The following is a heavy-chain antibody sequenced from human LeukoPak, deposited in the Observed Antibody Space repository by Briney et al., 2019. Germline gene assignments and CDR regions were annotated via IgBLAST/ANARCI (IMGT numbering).Heavy chain of an antibody. CDR2: ISNSGCP. V-gene: IGHV4-34*01. CDR1: GVSFNDYY. Sequence: SSDTLSLTHAVSGVSFNDYYWSWVPQTPGKGLEWIGEISNSGCPNASPSLKSRVTISIDPSRNQFSLNLRSVTAADTGFYYCTRMTTGHDYWGQGTLVTVSS. J-gene: IGHJ4*02. D-gene: IGHD4-17*01. CDR3: TRMTTGHDY.